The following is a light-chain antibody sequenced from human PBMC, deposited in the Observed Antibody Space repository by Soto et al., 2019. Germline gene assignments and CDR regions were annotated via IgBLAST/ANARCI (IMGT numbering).Light chain of an antibody. CDR1: SSDVGGYNY. V-gene: IGLV2-8*01. CDR2: EVS. J-gene: IGLJ2*01. Sequence: QSALTQPPSASGSPGQSVTISCPATSSDVGGYNYVSWYQQHPGKAPKLMIYEVSKRPSGVPDRFSGSKSGNTASLTVSGLPAEDEADYYCSSYAGSNNPHVVFGGGTKLTVL. CDR3: SSYAGSNNPHVV.